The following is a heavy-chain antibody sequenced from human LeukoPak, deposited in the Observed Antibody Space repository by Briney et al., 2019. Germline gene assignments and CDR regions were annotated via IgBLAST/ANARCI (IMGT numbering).Heavy chain of an antibody. Sequence: PSETLSLTCAVPVYSISSGYYWGWIRQPPGKGLEWIGSIYHSGSTYYNPSLKSRVTISVDTSKNQFSLKLSSVTAADTAVYYCARDYVGNFDYWGQGTLVTVSS. V-gene: IGHV4-38-2*01. J-gene: IGHJ4*02. CDR3: ARDYVGNFDY. CDR2: IYHSGST. D-gene: IGHD4-17*01. CDR1: VYSISSGYY.